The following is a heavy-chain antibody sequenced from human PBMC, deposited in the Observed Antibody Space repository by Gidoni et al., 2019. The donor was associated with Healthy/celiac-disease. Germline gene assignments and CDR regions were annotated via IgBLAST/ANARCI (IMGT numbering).Heavy chain of an antibody. Sequence: EVQRVASGGGLVQHGGSLRLSCASSGFTVRSNSMNWVRQAPGKGLEWVSVIYSGGSTYYADSGKGRFTIARDNSKNTLYLQMNSLRAEDTAVYYCAGPPNYGFGDDYGMDVWGQGTTVTVAS. D-gene: IGHD3-10*01. V-gene: IGHV3-66*01. CDR3: AGPPNYGFGDDYGMDV. CDR2: IYSGGST. CDR1: GFTVRSNS. J-gene: IGHJ6*02.